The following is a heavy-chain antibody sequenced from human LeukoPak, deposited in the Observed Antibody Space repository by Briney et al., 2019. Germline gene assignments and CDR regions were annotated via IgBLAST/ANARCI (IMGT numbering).Heavy chain of an antibody. V-gene: IGHV3-33*01. CDR3: ARDWSRGNSGYVDH. D-gene: IGHD5-12*01. J-gene: IGHJ4*02. CDR2: TWDDGTNN. Sequence: GGSLRLSCAGSGFTFSSYGMHWVRQAPGKGLEWVAVTWDDGTNNYYADSVKGRFTVSRDNSMNTLYLQVNSLTAEDTAVYYCARDWSRGNSGYVDHWGQGTLVTVSS. CDR1: GFTFSSYG.